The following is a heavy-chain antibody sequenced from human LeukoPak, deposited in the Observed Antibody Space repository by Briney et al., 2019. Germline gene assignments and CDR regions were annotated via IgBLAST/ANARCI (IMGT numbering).Heavy chain of an antibody. D-gene: IGHD3-10*02. CDR2: ISYDGDNK. V-gene: IGHV3-30*04. CDR3: AELGITMIGGV. J-gene: IGHJ6*04. CDR1: GFTLRSYA. Sequence: PGGSLRLSCAASGFTLRSYAMHWVRQARGKGLEWVAIISYDGDNKYYADSVKGRFTISRDNAKNSLYLQMNSPRAEDTAVYYCAELGITMIGGVWGKGTTVTISS.